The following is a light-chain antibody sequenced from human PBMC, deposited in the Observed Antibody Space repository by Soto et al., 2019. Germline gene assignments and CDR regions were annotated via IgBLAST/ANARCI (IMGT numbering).Light chain of an antibody. CDR1: QSVSSN. CDR2: GAS. Sequence: EIVMTQSPATLSVSPGERATLSCRASQSVSSNLAWYQQEPGQAPRLLIYGASTRATGIPARFSGSGSGTEFTLTISSLQSEDVAVYYCQQYNNWPPLTFGGGTQVEI. V-gene: IGKV3-15*01. CDR3: QQYNNWPPLT. J-gene: IGKJ4*01.